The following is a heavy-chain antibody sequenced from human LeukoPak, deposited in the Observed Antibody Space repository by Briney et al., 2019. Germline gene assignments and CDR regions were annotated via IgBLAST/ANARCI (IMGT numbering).Heavy chain of an antibody. CDR1: GVTFRSYA. D-gene: IGHD6-19*01. V-gene: IGHV3-23*01. Sequence: RLSLRRSWAAPGVTFRSYAMSWVHQAPGKGLEWVSAISGSGGSTYYADSVKGRFTISRDNSKNTLYLQMNSLRAEDTAVYYCAKDRVAVAGYFDYWGQGTLVTVSS. CDR3: AKDRVAVAGYFDY. J-gene: IGHJ4*02. CDR2: ISGSGGST.